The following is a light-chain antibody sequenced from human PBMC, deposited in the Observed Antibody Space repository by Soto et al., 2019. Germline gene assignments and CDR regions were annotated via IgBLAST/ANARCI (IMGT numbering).Light chain of an antibody. CDR2: GNS. Sequence: QAVVTQPPSVSGAPGQRVTISCTGSSSNIGAGYDVHWYQQLPGTAPKLLIYGNSNRPSGVPDRFSGSKSGTSASLAITGLQAEDEADYYCQSYASSLSGSRVFGTGTKLTVL. J-gene: IGLJ1*01. CDR1: SSNIGAGYD. CDR3: QSYASSLSGSRV. V-gene: IGLV1-40*01.